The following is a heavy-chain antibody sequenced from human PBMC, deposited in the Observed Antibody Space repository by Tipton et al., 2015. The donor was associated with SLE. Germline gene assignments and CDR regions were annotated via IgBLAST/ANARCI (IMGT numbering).Heavy chain of an antibody. CDR3: ASQYSGSFDAFDI. CDR2: IYYSGST. Sequence: GLVKPSETLSLTCAVYGGSISSHYWSWIRQPPGKGLEWIGYIYYSGSTNYNPSLKSRVTISVDTSKNQFSLKLSSVTAADTAVYYCASQYSGSFDAFDIWGQGTMVTVSS. D-gene: IGHD1-26*01. V-gene: IGHV4-59*11. J-gene: IGHJ3*02. CDR1: GGSISSHY.